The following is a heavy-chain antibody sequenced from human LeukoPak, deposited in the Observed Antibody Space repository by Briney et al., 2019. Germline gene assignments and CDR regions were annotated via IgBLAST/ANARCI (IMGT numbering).Heavy chain of an antibody. V-gene: IGHV3-11*01. CDR1: GFTFSDYY. CDR2: ISSSGSTI. J-gene: IGHJ4*02. CDR3: ARDSCSSTSCYLTARYYFDY. D-gene: IGHD2-2*01. Sequence: PGGSLRLSCAASGFTFSDYYMSWIRQAPGKGLEWVSYISSSGSTIYYADSVKGRFTISRDNAKNSPYLQMNSLRAEDTAVYYCARDSCSSTSCYLTARYYFDYWGQGTLVTVSS.